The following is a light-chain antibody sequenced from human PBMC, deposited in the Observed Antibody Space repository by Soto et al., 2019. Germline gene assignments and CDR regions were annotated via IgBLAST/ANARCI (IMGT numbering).Light chain of an antibody. CDR2: DAS. V-gene: IGKV1-5*01. J-gene: IGKJ1*01. CDR3: QQYNSYPWT. CDR1: QSISSW. Sequence: DIQMTQSPSTLSASVGDRVTITCRASQSISSWLAWYQQKPGKAPKLLIYDASSLESGVPSRFSSSGSGTEFTLTISSLQPDEFATYDCQQYNSYPWTVGQETKVEIK.